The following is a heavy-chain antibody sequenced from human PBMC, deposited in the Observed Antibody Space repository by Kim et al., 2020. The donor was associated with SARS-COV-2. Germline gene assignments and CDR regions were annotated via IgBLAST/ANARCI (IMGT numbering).Heavy chain of an antibody. V-gene: IGHV3-13*04. CDR3: ARGLYSSGWADFDY. Sequence: GGSLRLSCAASGFTFSSYDMHWVRQATGKGLEWVSAIGTAGDTYYPGSVKGRFTISRENAKNSLYLQMNSLRAGDTAVYYCARGLYSSGWADFDYWGQGTLVTVSS. J-gene: IGHJ4*02. D-gene: IGHD6-19*01. CDR2: IGTAGDT. CDR1: GFTFSSYD.